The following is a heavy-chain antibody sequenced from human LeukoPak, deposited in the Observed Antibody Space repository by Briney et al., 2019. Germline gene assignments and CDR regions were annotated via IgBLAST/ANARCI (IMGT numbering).Heavy chain of an antibody. J-gene: IGHJ4*02. CDR2: IHHSEST. Sequence: SGTLSLTCAVSGDSISSNYWWTWVRQPPGKGLEWIGEIHHSESTNFNPSLKSRVTISVDKSKNHFSLSLTSVSAADTAVYYCARGIPCYFGTSGYYYEYWGQGILVTVSS. CDR1: GDSISSNYW. CDR3: ARGIPCYFGTSGYYYEY. V-gene: IGHV4-4*02. D-gene: IGHD3-22*01.